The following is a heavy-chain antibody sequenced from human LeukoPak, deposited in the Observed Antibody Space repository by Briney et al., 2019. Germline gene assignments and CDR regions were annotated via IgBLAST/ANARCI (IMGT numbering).Heavy chain of an antibody. D-gene: IGHD3-22*01. V-gene: IGHV4-4*07. J-gene: IGHJ4*02. CDR1: GGSISSYY. Sequence: SETLSLTCTVSGGSISSYYWNWIRQPAGKGLEWIGRIYTSGNTNYSPSLESRVTISVDKSKNQFSLKLSSVTAADTAVYYCAGTDTSGYDRFDYWGQGALVTVSS. CDR2: IYTSGNT. CDR3: AGTDTSGYDRFDY.